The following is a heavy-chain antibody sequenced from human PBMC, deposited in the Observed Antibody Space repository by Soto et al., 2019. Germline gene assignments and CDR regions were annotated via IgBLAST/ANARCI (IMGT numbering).Heavy chain of an antibody. CDR1: GYTFTSYG. D-gene: IGHD3-10*01. V-gene: IGHV1-18*01. Sequence: QVQLVQSGAEVKKPGASVKVSCKASGYTFTSYGISWVRQAPGQGLEWMGWISAYNGNTNYAQKLQGRVTMTTDTSTSTAYMELRSLRSDDTAVYYCARARRDAMVRGVITKDFDSWGQGTLVTVSS. CDR3: ARARRDAMVRGVITKDFDS. J-gene: IGHJ4*02. CDR2: ISAYNGNT.